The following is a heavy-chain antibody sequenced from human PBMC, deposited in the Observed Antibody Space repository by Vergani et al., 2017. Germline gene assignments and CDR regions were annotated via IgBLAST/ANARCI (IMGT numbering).Heavy chain of an antibody. CDR3: ARGPAAAEYFDL. J-gene: IGHJ2*01. CDR1: GFTVSSNY. CDR2: IGTAGDT. Sequence: VQLVEWGGGVVQPGGSLRLSCAASGFTVSSNYMSWVRQAPGKGLEWVSVIGTAGDTYYPGSVQGRFTISRENAKNSFYLQMNSLRAGDTAMYYCARGPAAAEYFDLWGRGTLVTVSS. V-gene: IGHV3-13*01. D-gene: IGHD6-13*01.